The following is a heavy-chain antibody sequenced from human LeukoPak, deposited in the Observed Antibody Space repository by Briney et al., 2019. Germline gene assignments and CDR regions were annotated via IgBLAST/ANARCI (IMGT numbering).Heavy chain of an antibody. D-gene: IGHD3-10*01. CDR2: IYYSGST. CDR1: GGSISSYY. CDR3: ARVDGVSLDY. J-gene: IGHJ4*02. Sequence: SEALSLTCTVSGGSISSYYWSWIRQPPGKGLEWIGYIYYSGSTNYNPSLKSRVTISVDTSKNQFSLKLSSVTAADTAVYYCARVDGVSLDYWGQGTLVTVSS. V-gene: IGHV4-59*01.